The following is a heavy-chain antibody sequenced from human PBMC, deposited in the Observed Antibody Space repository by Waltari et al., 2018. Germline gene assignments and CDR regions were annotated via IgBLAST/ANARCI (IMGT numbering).Heavy chain of an antibody. J-gene: IGHJ4*02. CDR1: VFSFGGYA. CDR3: AKDRIPDAVSGTGGLDF. V-gene: IGHV3-9*01. Sequence: EVQLVESGGGLVQPGRSLRLSCAASVFSFGGYAMHWVRLAPGKGLEWVSSSSYNSGAIGDADSVRGRFTISRDNAKKLRYLQMNSLRPEDTALFYCAKDRIPDAVSGTGGLDFWGQGTLVTVSS. CDR2: SSYNSGAI. D-gene: IGHD6-19*01.